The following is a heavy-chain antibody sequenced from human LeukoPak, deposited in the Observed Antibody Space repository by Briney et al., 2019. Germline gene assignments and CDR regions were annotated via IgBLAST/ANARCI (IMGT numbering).Heavy chain of an antibody. J-gene: IGHJ4*02. V-gene: IGHV3-21*01. CDR1: GFTFNNYI. Sequence: GGSLRLSCAASGFTFNNYIMNWVRQAPGKGLEWVSSISSSSDYIYYADSVKGRFTISRDNAKNSLHLQMNSLRAEDTAVYYCARDTPANYDFWSGYPYYFDYWGQGTLVTVSS. CDR3: ARDTPANYDFWSGYPYYFDY. CDR2: ISSSSDYI. D-gene: IGHD3-3*01.